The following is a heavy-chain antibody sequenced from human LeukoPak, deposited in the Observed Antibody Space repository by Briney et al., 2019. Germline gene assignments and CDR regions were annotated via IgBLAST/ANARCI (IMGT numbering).Heavy chain of an antibody. CDR1: GFTFSDHY. J-gene: IGHJ4*02. CDR3: ARDRGGDITGSYYFDY. Sequence: QPGGSLRLSCAASGFTFSDHYMDWVRQAPGQGLEWVGRTRHKANSYTTEYAASVKGKFTISRDDSKNSLYLQMNSLKTEDTAVYYCARDRGGDITGSYYFDYWGQGTLVTVSS. CDR2: TRHKANSYTT. D-gene: IGHD1-20*01. V-gene: IGHV3-72*01.